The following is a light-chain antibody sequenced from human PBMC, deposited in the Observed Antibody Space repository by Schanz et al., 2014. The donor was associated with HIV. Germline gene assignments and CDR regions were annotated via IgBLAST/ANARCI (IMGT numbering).Light chain of an antibody. V-gene: IGLV1-44*01. CDR2: SND. J-gene: IGLJ3*02. Sequence: QSVLTQPPSASGTPGQRVTISCSGSSSNIGTNYVYWYQHLPGTAPKLLIYSNDQRPSGVPDRFSGSSSGTSASLAISGLQSEDEADYYCAAWDDSLNGWVFGGGTKLTVL. CDR3: AAWDDSLNGWV. CDR1: SSNIGTNY.